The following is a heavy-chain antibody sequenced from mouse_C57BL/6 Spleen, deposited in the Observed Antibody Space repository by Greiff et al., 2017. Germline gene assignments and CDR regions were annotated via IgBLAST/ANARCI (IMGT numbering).Heavy chain of an antibody. J-gene: IGHJ1*03. CDR2: ISYDGSN. CDR1: GYSITSGYY. CDR3: ARSLLRGYFDV. V-gene: IGHV3-6*01. Sequence: LLESGPGLVKPSQSLSLTCSVTGYSITSGYYWNWIRQFPGNKLEWMGYISYDGSNNYNPSLKNRISITRDTSKNQFFLKLNSVTTEDTATYYCARSLLRGYFDVWGTGTTVTVSS. D-gene: IGHD2-1*01.